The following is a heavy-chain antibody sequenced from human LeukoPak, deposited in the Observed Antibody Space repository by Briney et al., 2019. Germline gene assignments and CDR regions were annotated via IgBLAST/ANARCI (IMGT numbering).Heavy chain of an antibody. Sequence: GGSLRLSCPASGFNFDSYAMSWVRQAPGKGLEWVSGISGSGSSTYYGDSVKGRFTISRDNSNNTLFLQMNSLRAEDTAVYYCAKGFSRAFDIWGQGIMATVSS. V-gene: IGHV3-23*01. CDR1: GFNFDSYA. CDR3: AKGFSRAFDI. J-gene: IGHJ3*02. D-gene: IGHD3-3*01. CDR2: ISGSGSST.